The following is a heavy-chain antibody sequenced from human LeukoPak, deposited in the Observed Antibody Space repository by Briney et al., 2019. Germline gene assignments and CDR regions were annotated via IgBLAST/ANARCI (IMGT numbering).Heavy chain of an antibody. Sequence: QAGGSLRLSCTASGFTFRTYAMNWVRQAPGKGLEWLSGIGGSGNGTYYADSVKGRFIISRDNSKNMVYLQMNSLTVEDTATYYCAKRTMSAFDSWGQGTLLIVSS. V-gene: IGHV3-23*05. CDR2: IGGSGNGT. J-gene: IGHJ4*02. CDR3: AKRTMSAFDS. CDR1: GFTFRTYA. D-gene: IGHD5-24*01.